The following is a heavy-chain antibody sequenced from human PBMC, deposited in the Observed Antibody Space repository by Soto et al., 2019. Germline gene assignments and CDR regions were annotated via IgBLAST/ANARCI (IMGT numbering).Heavy chain of an antibody. D-gene: IGHD6-13*01. CDR3: ARVGRGYSSSWYRY. CDR1: GGSFSGYY. V-gene: IGHV4-34*01. CDR2: INHSGST. Sequence: QVQLQQWGAGLLKPSETLSLTCAVYGGSFSGYYSSWIRQPPGKGLEWIGEINHSGSTNYNPSLKSRVTISVDTSKNQFSLKLSSVTAADTAVYYCARVGRGYSSSWYRYWGQGTLVTVSS. J-gene: IGHJ4*02.